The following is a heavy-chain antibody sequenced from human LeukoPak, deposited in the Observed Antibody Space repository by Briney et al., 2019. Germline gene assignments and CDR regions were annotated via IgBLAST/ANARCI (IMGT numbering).Heavy chain of an antibody. CDR3: ARDLVAAY. J-gene: IGHJ4*02. CDR2: INTDTGNP. V-gene: IGHV7-4-1*02. Sequence: ASVKVSCKTSGYTFTSSGMSWVRQAPGQGLEWMGWINTDTGNPTYAQGFTGRFVFSLDTSISTAYLQISSLKAEDTAVYYCARDLVAAYWGQGTLVTVSS. D-gene: IGHD2-15*01. CDR1: GYTFTSSG.